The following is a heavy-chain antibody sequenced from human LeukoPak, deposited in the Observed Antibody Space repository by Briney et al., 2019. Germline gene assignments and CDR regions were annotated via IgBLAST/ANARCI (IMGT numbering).Heavy chain of an antibody. D-gene: IGHD5-12*01. CDR3: ARSDSGYDPNFDY. CDR1: GGSISSYY. CDR2: IYYSGST. J-gene: IGHJ4*02. V-gene: IGHV4-59*01. Sequence: SETLSLTCTVSGGSISSYYWSWIRQPPGKGLEWIGYIYYSGSTNYNPSLKSRVTISVDTSKNQFSLKLSSVTAADTAVYYCARSDSGYDPNFDYWGQGTLVTVSS.